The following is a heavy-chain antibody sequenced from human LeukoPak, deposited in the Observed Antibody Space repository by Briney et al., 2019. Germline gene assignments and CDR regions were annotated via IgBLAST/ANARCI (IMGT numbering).Heavy chain of an antibody. Sequence: PSETLSLTCAVYGGSFSGHYWTWIRQSPGKGLEWIGEIHHSGGTNYNPSLNFRVTISLDTSRNQFSLKLIPLTAADTAVYYCARVNRGRIDYWGQGILVTVSS. CDR1: GGSFSGHY. CDR2: IHHSGGT. D-gene: IGHD2/OR15-2a*01. V-gene: IGHV4-34*01. CDR3: ARVNRGRIDY. J-gene: IGHJ4*02.